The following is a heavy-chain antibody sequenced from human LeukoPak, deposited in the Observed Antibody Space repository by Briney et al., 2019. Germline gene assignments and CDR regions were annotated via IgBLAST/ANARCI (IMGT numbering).Heavy chain of an antibody. CDR3: ARDRGLSYFDY. J-gene: IGHJ4*02. Sequence: PGRSLRLSCATSGFTFRNFGMHWVRQAPGKGLEWVAIIYYDGSNQYYGDSVEGRFTVSRDNSKNTVYLQMNSLRAEDTAVYYCARDRGLSYFDYWGQGTLVTVSS. CDR2: IYYDGSNQ. D-gene: IGHD3-10*01. V-gene: IGHV3-33*01. CDR1: GFTFRNFG.